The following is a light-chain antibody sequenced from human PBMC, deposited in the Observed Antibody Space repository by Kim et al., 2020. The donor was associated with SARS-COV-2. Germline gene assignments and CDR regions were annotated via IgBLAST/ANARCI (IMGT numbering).Light chain of an antibody. CDR3: QQRSNWPLT. CDR1: QSVSSN. J-gene: IGKJ4*01. CDR2: DAS. Sequence: WSPREIVSLAWRARQSVSSNLAWYPQKPGRAPRLLICDASNRATGFPTRFSGGGSGSDFTLNISSLGPGDFAVYYCQQRSNWPLTFGGGTKVDIK. V-gene: IGKV3-11*02.